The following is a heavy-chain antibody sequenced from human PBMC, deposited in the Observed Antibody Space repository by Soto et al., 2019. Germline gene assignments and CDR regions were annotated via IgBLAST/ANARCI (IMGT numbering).Heavy chain of an antibody. D-gene: IGHD3-3*01. CDR1: GFTFSSYW. V-gene: IGHV3-7*03. Sequence: EVQLVESGGGLVQPGGSLRLSCAASGFTFSSYWMSWVRQAPGKGLEWVANIKQDGSEKYYVDSVKGRFTIPRDNAKNSLYLQMNSVRAEDTAVYYCARVIRGVVIGFDYWGQGTLVTVSS. J-gene: IGHJ4*02. CDR3: ARVIRGVVIGFDY. CDR2: IKQDGSEK.